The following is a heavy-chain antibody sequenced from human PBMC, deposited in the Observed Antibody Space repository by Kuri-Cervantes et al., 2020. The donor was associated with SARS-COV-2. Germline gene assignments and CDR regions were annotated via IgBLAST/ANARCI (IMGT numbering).Heavy chain of an antibody. Sequence: GSLRLSCTVSGATISSSSYYWGWIRQPPGKGLEWNGSIYYSGITYYNPSLKSRVTISVDTSKNQFSLKLSSVTAADTAVYYCARARGPDAFDIWGQGTMVTVSS. CDR1: GATISSSSYY. CDR3: ARARGPDAFDI. CDR2: IYYSGIT. J-gene: IGHJ3*02. V-gene: IGHV4-39*07.